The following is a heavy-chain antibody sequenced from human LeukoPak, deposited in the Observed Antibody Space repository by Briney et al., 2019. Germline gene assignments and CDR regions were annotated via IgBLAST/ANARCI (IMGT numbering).Heavy chain of an antibody. V-gene: IGHV3-23*01. CDR1: GFTFSNFA. D-gene: IGHD2-2*01. CDR2: LSDSGGST. Sequence: GGSLRLSCAASGFTFSNFAMSWVRQAPGKGPEWVSSLSDSGGSTYYADSVKGRFTISRDNSKNTLYLQMNSLSAEDTAVYYCAKESGYCSGASCYPREGWFDPWGQGALVTVSS. CDR3: AKESGYCSGASCYPREGWFDP. J-gene: IGHJ5*02.